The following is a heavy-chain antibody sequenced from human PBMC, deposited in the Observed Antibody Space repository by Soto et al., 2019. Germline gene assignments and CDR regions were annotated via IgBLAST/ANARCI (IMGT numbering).Heavy chain of an antibody. CDR1: GFTFRTYT. Sequence: EEQLVESGGGLVQPGASLRLSCGGFGFTFRTYTMSWVRQAPGKGLEWVSNIGGSGSPIYYADSVKGRFTVSRDNAKNSLYLQMNTLRAEDTAVYYCARGPGSDDWGQGTLVTVSS. CDR3: ARGPGSDD. J-gene: IGHJ4*02. D-gene: IGHD1-1*01. CDR2: IGGSGSPI. V-gene: IGHV3-48*01.